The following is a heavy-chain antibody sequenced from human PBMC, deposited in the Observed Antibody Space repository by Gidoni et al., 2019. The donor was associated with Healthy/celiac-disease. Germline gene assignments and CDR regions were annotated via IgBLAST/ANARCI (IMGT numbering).Heavy chain of an antibody. CDR3: ARGTKAVAGWGPKPYYYYYYGMDV. D-gene: IGHD6-19*01. Sequence: QVQLQQWGAGLLKPSETLSLTCAVYGGSFSGYYWSCIRQPPGKGLEWIGEINHSGSTNYNPSLKSRVTISVDTSKNQFSLKLSSVTAADTAVYYCARGTKAVAGWGPKPYYYYYYGMDVWGQGTTVTVSS. J-gene: IGHJ6*02. CDR2: INHSGST. CDR1: GGSFSGYY. V-gene: IGHV4-34*01.